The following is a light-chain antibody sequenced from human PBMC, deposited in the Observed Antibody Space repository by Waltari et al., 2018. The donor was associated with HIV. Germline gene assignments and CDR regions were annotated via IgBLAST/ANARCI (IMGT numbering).Light chain of an antibody. V-gene: IGLV1-44*01. J-gene: IGLJ3*02. CDR3: AAWDDSLNGVM. Sequence: QSLLTQPPSASGTPGQRVSISCSGSSSNIGRNAVNWYQQLPGTAPKPPIYNNNPRPSGVPDRFAGSKSGTSASLAISGLQSEDEAAYYCAAWDDSLNGVMFGGGTTLTVL. CDR2: NNN. CDR1: SSNIGRNA.